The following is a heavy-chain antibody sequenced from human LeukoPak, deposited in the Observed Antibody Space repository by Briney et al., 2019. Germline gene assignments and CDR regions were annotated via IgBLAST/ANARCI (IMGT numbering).Heavy chain of an antibody. D-gene: IGHD3-10*01. CDR2: IYYSGST. V-gene: IGHV4-59*12. J-gene: IGHJ6*02. CDR3: ARGPNYYGSGSYYIYGPYYYYGMDV. CDR1: GGSISSYY. Sequence: SETLSLTCTVSGGSISSYYWSWIRQPPGKGLEWIGYIYYSGSTNYNPSLKSRVTISVDTSKNQFSLKLSSVTAADTAVYYCARGPNYYGSGSYYIYGPYYYYGMDVWGQGTTVTVSS.